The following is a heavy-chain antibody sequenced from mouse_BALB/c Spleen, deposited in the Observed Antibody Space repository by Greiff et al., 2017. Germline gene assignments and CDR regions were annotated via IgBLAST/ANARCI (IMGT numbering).Heavy chain of an antibody. D-gene: IGHD1-1*02. V-gene: IGHV2-9-2*01. J-gene: IGHJ4*01. CDR1: GFSLTSYD. CDR3: ARNLRGGKGAMDY. Sequence: VQGVESGPGLVAPSQSLSITCTVSGFSLTSYDISWIRQPPGKGLEWLGVIWTGGGTNYNSAFMSRLSISKDNSKSQVFFKMNSLQANDTAIYYCARNLRGGKGAMDYWGQGTSVTVSS. CDR2: IWTGGGT.